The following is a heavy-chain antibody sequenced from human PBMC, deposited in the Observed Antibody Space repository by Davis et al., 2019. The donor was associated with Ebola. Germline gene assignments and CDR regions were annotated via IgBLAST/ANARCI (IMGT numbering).Heavy chain of an antibody. V-gene: IGHV4-34*01. D-gene: IGHD2-2*01. CDR3: ARVNVVVPAAIYDILGYYFDY. CDR1: GGSFSGYY. Sequence: PSETLSLTCAVYGGSFSGYYWTWIRQHPGKGLEWIGYIYYSGSTYYNPSLKSRVPISVDTSKNQFSLKLSSVTAADTAVYYCARVNVVVPAAIYDILGYYFDYWGQGTLVTVSS. CDR2: IYYSGST. J-gene: IGHJ4*02.